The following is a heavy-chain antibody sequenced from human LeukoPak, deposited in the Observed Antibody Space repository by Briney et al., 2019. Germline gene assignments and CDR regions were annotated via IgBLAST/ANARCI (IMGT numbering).Heavy chain of an antibody. D-gene: IGHD2-2*01. CDR2: ITSSSTYI. CDR1: GFTFSSYS. CDR3: ARDPIVVVPSASFYYYMDV. V-gene: IGHV3-21*01. J-gene: IGHJ6*03. Sequence: GGSLRLSCVASGFTFSSYSMNWVRQAPGKGLDWVSSITSSSTYIYYADSVKGRFTISRDNAKNSLYLQMNSLRAEDTAVYYCARDPIVVVPSASFYYYMDVWGKGTTVTVSS.